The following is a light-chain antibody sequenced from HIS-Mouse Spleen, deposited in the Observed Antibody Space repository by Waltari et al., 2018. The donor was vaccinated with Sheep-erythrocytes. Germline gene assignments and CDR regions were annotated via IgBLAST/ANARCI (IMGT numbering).Light chain of an antibody. CDR1: ALPQKY. CDR3: YSTDSSGYHRV. V-gene: IGLV3-10*01. Sequence: SYELTQPPSVSVSPGQTARITCSGDALPQKYAYGYQQKSGQAPVLVIYEDSKRPSGIPERFSGSSSGTMATLTISGAQVEDEADYYCYSTDSSGYHRVFGGGTKLTVL. J-gene: IGLJ3*02. CDR2: EDS.